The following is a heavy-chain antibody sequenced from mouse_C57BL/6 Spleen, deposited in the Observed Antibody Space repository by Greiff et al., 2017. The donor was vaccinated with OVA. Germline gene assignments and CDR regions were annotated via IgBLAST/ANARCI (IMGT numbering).Heavy chain of an antibody. V-gene: IGHV1-15*01. D-gene: IGHD2-3*01. J-gene: IGHJ4*01. CDR3: TAVYDGYYGYAMDY. CDR1: GYTFTDYE. CDR2: IDPETGGT. Sequence: QVQLKQSGAELVRPGASVTLSCKASGYTFTDYEMHWVKQTPVHGLEWIGAIDPETGGTAYNQKFKGKAILTADKSSSTAYMELRSLTSEDSAVYYCTAVYDGYYGYAMDYWGQGTSVTVSS.